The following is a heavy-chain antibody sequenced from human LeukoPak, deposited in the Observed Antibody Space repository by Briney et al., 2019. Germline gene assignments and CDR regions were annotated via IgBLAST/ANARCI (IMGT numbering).Heavy chain of an antibody. D-gene: IGHD3-3*01. V-gene: IGHV4-59*01. Sequence: PSKTLSLTCTVSGGSISSYYWSWIRQPPGKGLEWIGYIYYSGSTNYNPSLKSRVTISVDTSKNQFSLKLSSVTAADTAVYYCARAFWSGYYSFDYWGQGTLVTVSS. CDR3: ARAFWSGYYSFDY. CDR2: IYYSGST. J-gene: IGHJ4*02. CDR1: GGSISSYY.